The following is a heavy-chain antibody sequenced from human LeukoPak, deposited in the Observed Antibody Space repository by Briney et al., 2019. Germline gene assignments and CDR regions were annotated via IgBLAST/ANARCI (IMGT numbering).Heavy chain of an antibody. Sequence: PGGSLRLSCAASGFPFTYFTLTWVRQAPGKGLEWVSGISGSGTNTYSADSVKGRFTISRDDSQNTLYLQMNSLRAEDTAIYYCSRVSALRSSGGFGVFDIWGKGTLVTVSS. V-gene: IGHV3-23*01. CDR1: GFPFTYFT. D-gene: IGHD6-19*01. J-gene: IGHJ4*02. CDR3: SRVSALRSSGGFGVFDI. CDR2: ISGSGTNT.